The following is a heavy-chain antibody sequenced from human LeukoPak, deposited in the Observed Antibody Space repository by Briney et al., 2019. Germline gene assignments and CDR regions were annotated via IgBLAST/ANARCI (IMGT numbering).Heavy chain of an antibody. J-gene: IGHJ5*02. CDR2: TIPFNDRT. Sequence: ASVKISCKASGYVFTSYGLAWLRQAPGQGLEWVGTTIPFNDRTKFAQKFQGRVTMNTASSTTTAYLQLTNLRLDDTAVYYCARAPSSLDCYVDCYFDTWGQGTLVTVSS. CDR3: ARAPSSLDCYVDCYFDT. V-gene: IGHV1-18*01. D-gene: IGHD2-21*02. CDR1: GYVFTSYG.